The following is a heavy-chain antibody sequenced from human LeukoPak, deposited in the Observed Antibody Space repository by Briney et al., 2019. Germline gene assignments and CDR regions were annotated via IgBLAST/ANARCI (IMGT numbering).Heavy chain of an antibody. CDR1: GGSISSYY. CDR3: ARHGHSSSSFYFDY. J-gene: IGHJ4*02. Sequence: SETLSLTCTVSGGSISSYYWSWIRQPPGKGLEWIGYIYYSGSTNYNPSLKSRVTISVDTSKNQFSLKLSSVTAADTAVYYCARHGHSSSSFYFDYWGQGTLVTVSS. V-gene: IGHV4-59*08. D-gene: IGHD6-6*01. CDR2: IYYSGST.